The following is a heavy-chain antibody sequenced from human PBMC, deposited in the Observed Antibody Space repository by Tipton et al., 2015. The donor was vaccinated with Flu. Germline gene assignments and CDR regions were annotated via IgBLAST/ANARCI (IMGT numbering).Heavy chain of an antibody. D-gene: IGHD5-24*01. Sequence: TLSLTCTVSGYSISSGFYWGWIRQPPGKGLEWIGNIYHSGSTFYNPSLKSRVTISVDTSKNQFSLKLSSVTAADTAVYYCARGDGNNFDYWGQGTLVTVSS. CDR3: ARGDGNNFDY. CDR2: IYHSGST. CDR1: GYSISSGFY. J-gene: IGHJ4*02. V-gene: IGHV4-38-2*02.